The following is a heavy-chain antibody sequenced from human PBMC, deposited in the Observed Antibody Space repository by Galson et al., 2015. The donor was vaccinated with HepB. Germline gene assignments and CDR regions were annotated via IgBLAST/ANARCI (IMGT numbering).Heavy chain of an antibody. V-gene: IGHV1-69*04. CDR3: ARDRRAYYYDSSGYGYYYYGMDV. CDR1: GGTFSSYA. CDR2: IIPILGIA. J-gene: IGHJ6*02. Sequence: SVKVSCKASGGTFSSYAISWVRQAPGQGLEWMGRIIPILGIANYAQKFQGRVTITADKSTSTAYMELSSLRSEDTAVYYCARDRRAYYYDSSGYGYYYYGMDVWGQGTTVTVSS. D-gene: IGHD3-22*01.